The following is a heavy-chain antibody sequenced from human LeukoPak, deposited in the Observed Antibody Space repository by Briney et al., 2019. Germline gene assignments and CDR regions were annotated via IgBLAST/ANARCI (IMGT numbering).Heavy chain of an antibody. V-gene: IGHV4-39*02. CDR2: VYYGRSP. CDR1: GGSISSTSYY. J-gene: IGHJ4*02. CDR3: ARSSGTGTFSY. Sequence: SETLSLTCTVSGGSISSTSYYWAWIRQSPGKGLEWIGSVYYGRSPYFNPSLESRATISVDTSKNHFSLKMSSVTAADTAVYYCARSSGTGTFSYWGQGTLVTVSS. D-gene: IGHD6-25*01.